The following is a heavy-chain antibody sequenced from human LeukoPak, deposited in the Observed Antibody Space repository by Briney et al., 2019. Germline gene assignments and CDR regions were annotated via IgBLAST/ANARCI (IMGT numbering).Heavy chain of an antibody. D-gene: IGHD2/OR15-2a*01. CDR1: GFTFTSYS. CDR2: ISSSNSSI. Sequence: GGSLRLSCAASGFTFTSYSMNWVRQAPGKGLEWVSSISSSNSSIYYADSVKGRFTISRDNAKNSLYLQMNSLRAEDTAVYYCTKEGSMSQWAFDIWGQGTMVTVSS. V-gene: IGHV3-21*01. CDR3: TKEGSMSQWAFDI. J-gene: IGHJ3*02.